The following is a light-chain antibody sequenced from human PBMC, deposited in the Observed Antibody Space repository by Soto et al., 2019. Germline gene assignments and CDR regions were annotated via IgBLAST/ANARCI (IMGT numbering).Light chain of an antibody. CDR2: GAS. CDR1: QSLTSNS. V-gene: IGKV3-20*01. Sequence: EIVLTQSPGTLSLSPGERATVSCRSSQSLTSNSLAWYQQKPGQAPRLLMYGASSRASGIPDRFSGSGSGTDFTLTISRLEPEDFAVFYCQQYVTSPITFGQGTRLEIK. J-gene: IGKJ5*01. CDR3: QQYVTSPIT.